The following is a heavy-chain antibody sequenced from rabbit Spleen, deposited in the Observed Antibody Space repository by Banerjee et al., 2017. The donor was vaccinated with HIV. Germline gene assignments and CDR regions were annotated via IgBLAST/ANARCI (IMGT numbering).Heavy chain of an antibody. CDR1: GVSFSSSSY. V-gene: IGHV1S40*01. CDR3: ARDDSGGVSDGYGPDL. CDR2: IDTGSSGFT. Sequence: QSLEESGGDLVKPGASLTLTCTASGVSFSSSSYMCWVRQAPGKGLEWIACIDTGSSGFTYFATWAQGRFTCSKTSSTTVTLQMTSLPVADTATYFCARDDSGGVSDGYGPDLWGPGTLVTVS. D-gene: IGHD6-1*01. J-gene: IGHJ4*01.